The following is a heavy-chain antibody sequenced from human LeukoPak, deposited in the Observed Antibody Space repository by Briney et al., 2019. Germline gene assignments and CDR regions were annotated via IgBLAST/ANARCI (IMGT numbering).Heavy chain of an antibody. V-gene: IGHV1-69*13. J-gene: IGHJ4*02. D-gene: IGHD3-10*01. CDR3: ASTYYYGSGSYYIGRF. CDR2: IIPIFGTA. CDR1: GGTFSSYA. Sequence: ASVKVSCKASGGTFSSYAISWVRQAPGQGLEWMGGIIPIFGTANYAQKFQGRVTITADESTSTAYMELSSLRSEDTAVYYCASTYYYGSGSYYIGRFWGQGTLVTVSS.